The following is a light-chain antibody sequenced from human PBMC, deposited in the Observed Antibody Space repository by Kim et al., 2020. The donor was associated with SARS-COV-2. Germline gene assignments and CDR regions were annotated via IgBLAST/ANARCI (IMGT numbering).Light chain of an antibody. Sequence: GQTVTISCSGSSSNIGSNAVYWYQQLPGTAPKLLIYINNQRPSGVPDRFSCSKSGTSASLAISRLRSEDEADYYCAAWDDSLSGWMFGGGTQLTVL. CDR3: AAWDDSLSGWM. CDR1: SSNIGSNA. V-gene: IGLV1-47*02. CDR2: INN. J-gene: IGLJ3*02.